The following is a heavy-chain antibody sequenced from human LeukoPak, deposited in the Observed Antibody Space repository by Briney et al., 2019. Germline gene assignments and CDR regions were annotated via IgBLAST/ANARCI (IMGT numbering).Heavy chain of an antibody. V-gene: IGHV3-23*01. CDR1: GFTFSSYA. J-gene: IGHJ4*02. CDR3: ARDLRGSGYDGDY. CDR2: ISGSGGST. Sequence: TGGSLRLSCAASGFTFSSYAMSWVRQAPGKGLEWVSAISGSGGSTYYADSVKGRFTISRDNAKNSLYLQMNSLRAEDTAVYYCARDLRGSGYDGDYWGQGTLVTVSS. D-gene: IGHD5-12*01.